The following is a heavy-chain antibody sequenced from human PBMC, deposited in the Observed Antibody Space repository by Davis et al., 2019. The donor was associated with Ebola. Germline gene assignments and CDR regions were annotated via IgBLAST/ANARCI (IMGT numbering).Heavy chain of an antibody. V-gene: IGHV1-69*06. J-gene: IGHJ4*02. D-gene: IGHD3-16*02. Sequence: SVKVSCKASGGTFSSYAISWVRQAPGQGLEWMGGIIPIFGTANYAQKFQGRVTITADKSTSTAYMELSSLRSEDTAVYYCASRLGVISYREYDYWGQGTLVTVSS. CDR2: IIPIFGTA. CDR1: GGTFSSYA. CDR3: ASRLGVISYREYDY.